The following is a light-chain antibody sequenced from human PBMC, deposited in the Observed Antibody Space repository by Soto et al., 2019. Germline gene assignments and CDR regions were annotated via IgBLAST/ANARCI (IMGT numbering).Light chain of an antibody. CDR2: EVS. CDR3: SSYTSSSTYV. CDR1: SSDVGGYNH. V-gene: IGLV2-14*01. Sequence: QSALTQPASVSGSPGQSITISCTGTSSDVGGYNHVSWYQQHPGRAPKLMIYEVSHRPSGVSNRFSGSKSGNTASLTISGLQAEDEADYYCSSYTSSSTYVFGTGTKVTVL. J-gene: IGLJ1*01.